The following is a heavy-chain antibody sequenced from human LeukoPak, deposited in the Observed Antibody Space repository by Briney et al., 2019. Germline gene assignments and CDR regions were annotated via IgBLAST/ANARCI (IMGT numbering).Heavy chain of an antibody. J-gene: IGHJ6*04. Sequence: AASVKVSCKASGGTFSSYTISWVRQAPGQGLEWMGRIIPILGIASYAQKFQGRVTITADESTSTAYMELSSLRSEDTAVYYCARGGWGWAADIVVVPAAGVYYYGMDVWGKGTTVTVSS. CDR2: IIPILGIA. CDR1: GGTFSSYT. V-gene: IGHV1-69*02. D-gene: IGHD2-2*01. CDR3: ARGGWGWAADIVVVPAAGVYYYGMDV.